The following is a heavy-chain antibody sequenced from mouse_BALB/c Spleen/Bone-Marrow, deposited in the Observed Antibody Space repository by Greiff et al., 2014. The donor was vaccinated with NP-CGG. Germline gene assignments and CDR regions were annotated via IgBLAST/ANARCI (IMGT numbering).Heavy chain of an antibody. CDR3: ARITTATGAMDY. CDR2: IWADGST. Sequence: QVHVKQSEPGLVAPSQSLSITCTVSGFSLTNYGVHWVRQPPGKGLEWLGVIWADGSTNYNSAPMSRLSISKDNSKSQVFFKMNSLQTDDTAMYYCARITTATGAMDYWGQGTSVTVSS. CDR1: GFSLTNYG. V-gene: IGHV2-9*02. D-gene: IGHD1-2*01. J-gene: IGHJ4*01.